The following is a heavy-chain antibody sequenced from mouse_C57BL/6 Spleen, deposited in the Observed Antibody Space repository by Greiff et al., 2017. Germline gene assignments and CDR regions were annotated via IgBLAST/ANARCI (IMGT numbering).Heavy chain of an antibody. CDR3: ARRKDYYGSSLGY. J-gene: IGHJ2*01. CDR1: GYSITSYY. CDR2: ISYSGST. D-gene: IGHD1-1*01. V-gene: IGHV3-8*01. Sequence: EVKLVESGPGLAKPSQSLSLTCSVTGYSITSYYWNWIRKFPGKKLEYMGYISYSGSTYYNPTLKSRISITRDTSKNQYYLQLNSVTTEDTATYYCARRKDYYGSSLGYWGQGTTLTVSS.